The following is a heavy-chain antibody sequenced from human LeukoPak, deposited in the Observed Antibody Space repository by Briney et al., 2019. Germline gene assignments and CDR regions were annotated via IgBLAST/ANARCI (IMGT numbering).Heavy chain of an antibody. V-gene: IGHV1-46*01. D-gene: IGHD6-6*01. J-gene: IGHJ4*02. CDR1: GYTFTSYY. Sequence: ASVKVSCKASGYTFTSYYMHWVRQAPGQGLEWMGIINPSGGSTSYAQKFQGRVTMTRDTSTSTVYMELRSLRSDDTAVYYCARGGIAARPEDYWGQGTLVTVSS. CDR3: ARGGIAARPEDY. CDR2: INPSGGST.